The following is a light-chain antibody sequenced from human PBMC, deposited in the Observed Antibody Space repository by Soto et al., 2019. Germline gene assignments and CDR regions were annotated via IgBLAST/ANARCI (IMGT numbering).Light chain of an antibody. CDR2: KAS. CDR3: QQYNSYPST. Sequence: IQMTQSPSTLSASVGHRVTITCGASQSISSWLAWYQQKPGKAPKLLIYKASSLESGVPSRFSGSGSGTEFTLTISSLKPDDFATYYCQQYNSYPSTFGQGTKVDIK. V-gene: IGKV1-5*03. J-gene: IGKJ1*01. CDR1: QSISSW.